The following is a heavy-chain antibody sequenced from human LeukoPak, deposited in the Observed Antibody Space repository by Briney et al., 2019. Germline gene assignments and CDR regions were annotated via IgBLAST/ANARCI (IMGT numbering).Heavy chain of an antibody. Sequence: GASLQISCKGSGSIFTTYWIGWVRQLPGKGLEWMGIINPGDSDTRYSPSFQGQVTISADQSISTAHLQWSSLKASDTAMYYCARPRQWHRNDAFDIWGQGTMVTVSS. D-gene: IGHD6-19*01. CDR2: INPGDSDT. V-gene: IGHV5-51*01. CDR3: ARPRQWHRNDAFDI. J-gene: IGHJ3*02. CDR1: GSIFTTYW.